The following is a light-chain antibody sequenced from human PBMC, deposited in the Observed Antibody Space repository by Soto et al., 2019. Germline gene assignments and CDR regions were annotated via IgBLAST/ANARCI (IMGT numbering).Light chain of an antibody. V-gene: IGKV1-9*01. Sequence: DIQLTQSPSFLSASVGDRVTITCRASQGISSYLAWYQQKPGKAPKLLIYAASTLQSGVPSRFSGSGSGTEFTLTISSLQPEDFATYYCQQYDSYSSGPFGQGTKVEIK. CDR3: QQYDSYSSGP. CDR1: QGISSY. CDR2: AAS. J-gene: IGKJ1*01.